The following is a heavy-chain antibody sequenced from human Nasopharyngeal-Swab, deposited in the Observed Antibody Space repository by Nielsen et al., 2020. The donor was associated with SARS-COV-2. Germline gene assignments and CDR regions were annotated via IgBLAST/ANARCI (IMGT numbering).Heavy chain of an antibody. V-gene: IGHV1-69*13. CDR3: ASSLGYCSSTSCPRGWFDP. CDR2: IIPIFGTA. D-gene: IGHD2-2*01. J-gene: IGHJ5*02. CDR1: GGTFSSYA. Sequence: SVKVSCKASGGTFSSYAISWVRQAPGQGLEWMGGIIPIFGTANYAQKFQGRVTITADESTSTAYMELRSLRSDDTAVYYCASSLGYCSSTSCPRGWFDPWGQGTLVTVSS.